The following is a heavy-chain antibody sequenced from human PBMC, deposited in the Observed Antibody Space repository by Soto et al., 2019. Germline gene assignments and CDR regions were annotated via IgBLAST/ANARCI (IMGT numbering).Heavy chain of an antibody. CDR1: GGSLSNFG. J-gene: IGHJ6*02. CDR3: ARGDATKIVVTTYYAMDV. Sequence: QVQLVQSGAEVKKPGSSVKVSCTASGGSLSNFGISGVRQAPGQGLEWMGEIITVFGTPNYAQKFQDRVTINTDESTPTVYMEVRSLTSEDTSVYYCARGDATKIVVTTYYAMDVWGQGTTVTVSS. D-gene: IGHD3-22*01. V-gene: IGHV1-69*05. CDR2: IITVFGTP.